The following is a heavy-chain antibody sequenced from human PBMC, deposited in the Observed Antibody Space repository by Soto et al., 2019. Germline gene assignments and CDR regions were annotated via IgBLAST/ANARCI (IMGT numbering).Heavy chain of an antibody. Sequence: SETLSLTCTVSGGSVTSDEDYWTWIRQPPGKGLEWIGYISNSGSTGYNPSLKTRLSMSVDRSKNQFTLRLTSVTAADTAVYFCATESGSTYGYFDHWGQGTQVTVSS. D-gene: IGHD5-18*01. CDR3: ATESGSTYGYFDH. CDR1: GGSVTSDEDY. CDR2: ISNSGST. J-gene: IGHJ4*02. V-gene: IGHV4-30-4*01.